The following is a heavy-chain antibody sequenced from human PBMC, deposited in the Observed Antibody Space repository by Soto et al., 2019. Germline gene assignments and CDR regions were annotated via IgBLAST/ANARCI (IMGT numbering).Heavy chain of an antibody. J-gene: IGHJ4*02. Sequence: QVQLVESGGGVVQPGRSLRLSCAASGFTFSSYAMHWVRQAPGKGLEWVAVISYDGSNKYYADSVKGRFTISRDNSKNTLYLQMNSLRAEDTAVYYCARATAAAPPYDYWGQGTLVTVSS. CDR2: ISYDGSNK. D-gene: IGHD6-13*01. CDR1: GFTFSSYA. V-gene: IGHV3-30-3*01. CDR3: ARATAAAPPYDY.